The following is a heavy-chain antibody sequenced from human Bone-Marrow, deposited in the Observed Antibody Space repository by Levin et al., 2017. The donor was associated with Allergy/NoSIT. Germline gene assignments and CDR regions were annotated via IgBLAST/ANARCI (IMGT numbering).Heavy chain of an antibody. CDR3: AKTELPYYSSGWYWYFDL. V-gene: IGHV3-9*01. CDR2: ISWNSGSI. J-gene: IGHJ2*01. CDR1: GFTFDDYA. D-gene: IGHD6-19*01. Sequence: GGSLRLSCAASGFTFDDYAMHWVRQAPGKGLEWVSGISWNSGSIGYADSVKGRFTISRDNAKNSLYLQMNSLRAEDTALYYCAKTELPYYSSGWYWYFDLWGRGTLVTVSS.